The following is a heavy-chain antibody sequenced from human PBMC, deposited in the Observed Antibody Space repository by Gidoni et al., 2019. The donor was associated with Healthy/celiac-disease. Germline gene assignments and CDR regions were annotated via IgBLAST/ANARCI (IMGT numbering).Heavy chain of an antibody. Sequence: EVQLVESGGGTVKPGGSLRLSCPASGFTFCHAWMSGVRQAPGKGMEWVGRNKSKTYGGKIDYAAPVKGRLTSAREDSKNTLYLQMNSLKTEETAVYYCTTDGVIAVAGTDNWFDPWGQGTLVTVSS. CDR1: GFTFCHAW. CDR2: NKSKTYGGKI. V-gene: IGHV3-15*01. D-gene: IGHD6-19*01. J-gene: IGHJ5*02. CDR3: TTDGVIAVAGTDNWFDP.